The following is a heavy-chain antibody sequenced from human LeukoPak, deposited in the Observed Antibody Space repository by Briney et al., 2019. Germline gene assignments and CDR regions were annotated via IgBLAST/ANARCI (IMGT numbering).Heavy chain of an antibody. Sequence: GGSLRLSCAASGFTFSSYSMNWVRQAPGKGLEWVAFIWFDGSNKHYADSVKGRFTISRDNSEDTLYLQMNSLRAEDTAVYYCVRDPSGSGFAFDSWGQGALVTVSS. J-gene: IGHJ4*02. D-gene: IGHD1-1*01. CDR2: IWFDGSNK. CDR3: VRDPSGSGFAFDS. V-gene: IGHV3-33*08. CDR1: GFTFSSYS.